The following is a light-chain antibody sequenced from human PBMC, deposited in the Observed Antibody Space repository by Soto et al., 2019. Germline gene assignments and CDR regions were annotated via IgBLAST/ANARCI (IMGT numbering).Light chain of an antibody. Sequence: DIQMTQSPSSLSASVGDRVTITCRASQSISNYLNWYQQKPGKAPKLLIYAASSLQSRVPSRFSGSGSGTYFTLTISSLRPEDFATYYCQQSYSTHTFGQGTKLEIK. CDR1: QSISNY. CDR3: QQSYSTHT. CDR2: AAS. V-gene: IGKV1-39*01. J-gene: IGKJ2*01.